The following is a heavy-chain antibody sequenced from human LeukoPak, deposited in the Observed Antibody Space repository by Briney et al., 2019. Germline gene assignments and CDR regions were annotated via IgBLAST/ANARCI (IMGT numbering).Heavy chain of an antibody. CDR1: GGSISSSSYY. CDR2: IYTSGST. CDR3: ARVRQIGSWSDYYYMDV. Sequence: SETLSLTCTVSGGSISSSSYYWSWIRQPAGKGLEWIGRIYTSGSTNYNPSLKSRVTMSVDTSKNQFSLKLSSVTAADTAVYYCARVRQIGSWSDYYYMDVWGKGTTVTISS. D-gene: IGHD6-13*01. J-gene: IGHJ6*03. V-gene: IGHV4-61*02.